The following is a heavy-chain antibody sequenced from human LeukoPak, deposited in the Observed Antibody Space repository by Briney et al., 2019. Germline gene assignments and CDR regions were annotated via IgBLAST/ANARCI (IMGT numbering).Heavy chain of an antibody. V-gene: IGHV4-39*07. CDR1: GGSISTSYYY. CDR3: ARDYFTSYYYYGMDV. J-gene: IGHJ6*02. D-gene: IGHD2/OR15-2a*01. CDR2: IHNSEST. Sequence: SETLSLTCTVSGGSISTSYYYWGWIRQPPGKGLEWIGNIHNSESTYYNPSLKSRVTISVDTSKNQFSLKLSSVTAADTAVYYCARDYFTSYYYYGMDVWGQGTTVTVSS.